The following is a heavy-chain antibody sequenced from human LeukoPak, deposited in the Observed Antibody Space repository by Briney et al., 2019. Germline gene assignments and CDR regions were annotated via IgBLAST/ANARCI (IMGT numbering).Heavy chain of an antibody. CDR2: ISGSGGST. V-gene: IGHV3-23*01. CDR1: GFTFSSSA. J-gene: IGHJ4*02. D-gene: IGHD3-22*01. Sequence: GGSLRLSCTTSGFTFSSSAMSWVRQAPGKGLEWVSAISGSGGSTYYADSVKGRFTISRDNSKNTLYLQMNSLRAEDTAVYYCAKGSGYYDSSGYYSWGQGTLVTVSS. CDR3: AKGSGYYDSSGYYS.